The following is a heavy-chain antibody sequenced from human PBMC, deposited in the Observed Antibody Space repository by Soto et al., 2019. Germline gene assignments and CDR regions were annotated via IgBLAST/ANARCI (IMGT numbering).Heavy chain of an antibody. Sequence: ASGKVSFKASGYTFNSYGISLVRPAPGQGVEWMGWISAYNGSTNYAQKLQGRVTMTTDTSTSTAYMELRSLRSDDTAVYYCARDGNYYDSSGYYYTIDYWGQGTLVTVSS. CDR3: ARDGNYYDSSGYYYTIDY. CDR1: GYTFNSYG. CDR2: ISAYNGST. J-gene: IGHJ4*02. V-gene: IGHV1-18*01. D-gene: IGHD3-22*01.